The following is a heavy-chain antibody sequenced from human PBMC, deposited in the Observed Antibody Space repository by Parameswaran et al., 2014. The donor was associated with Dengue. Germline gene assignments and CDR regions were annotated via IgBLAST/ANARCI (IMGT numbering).Heavy chain of an antibody. J-gene: IGHJ4*02. Sequence: WVRQAPGQGLEWVAWINPYNGNTKYAQNLQGRVTMTTDTPTSTAYMEVRSLRSDDTAVYFCARVHLRGSGTFDYWGQGTLVTVSS. CDR2: INPYNGNT. CDR3: ARVHLRGSGTFDY. V-gene: IGHV1-18*01. D-gene: IGHD3-10*01.